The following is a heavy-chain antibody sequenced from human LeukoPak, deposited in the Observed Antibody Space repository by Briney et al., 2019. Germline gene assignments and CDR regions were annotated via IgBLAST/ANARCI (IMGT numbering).Heavy chain of an antibody. CDR3: ASSSGPDAFDI. V-gene: IGHV3-66*02. D-gene: IGHD1-26*01. J-gene: IGHJ3*02. CDR1: GFTVSSNY. CDR2: IYSGGST. Sequence: PGGSLRLSCAASGFTVSSNYMSWVRQAPGKGLEWVSVIYSGGSTYYADSVKGRFTISRDNPKNTLYLQMNSLRAEDTAVYYCASSSGPDAFDIWGQGTMVTVSS.